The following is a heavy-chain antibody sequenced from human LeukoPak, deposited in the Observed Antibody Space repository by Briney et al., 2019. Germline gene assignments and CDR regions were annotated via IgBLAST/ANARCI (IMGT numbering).Heavy chain of an antibody. CDR3: AREGNGLLSKDFDY. CDR1: GFTFTDYY. V-gene: IGHV1-2*02. CDR2: IGPHSSAT. J-gene: IGHJ4*02. D-gene: IGHD2/OR15-2a*01. Sequence: ASVKVSCRSSGFTFTDYYIHWVRQAPGQGLEWMGYIGPHSSATSSPQEFQGRVTMTRDTSMSTAYMELTRLTSDDTAVYYCAREGNGLLSKDFDYWGQGTLVTVSS.